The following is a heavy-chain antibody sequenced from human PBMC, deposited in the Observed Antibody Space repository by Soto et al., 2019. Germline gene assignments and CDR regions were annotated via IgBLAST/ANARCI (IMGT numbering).Heavy chain of an antibody. CDR3: VMVDNYVTPTPQDV. Sequence: QVQLVQSGDEVKKPGASVKVSCKASGYIFVNYGIAGVRQAPGQGLEWMGGISPYTGNTHSATKVQGRLTMTTDTSTSTAYMDLGSLTSDDTAVYYCVMVDNYVTPTPQDVWGQGTTVTVSS. V-gene: IGHV1-18*01. CDR2: ISPYTGNT. D-gene: IGHD3-16*01. CDR1: GYIFVNYG. J-gene: IGHJ6*02.